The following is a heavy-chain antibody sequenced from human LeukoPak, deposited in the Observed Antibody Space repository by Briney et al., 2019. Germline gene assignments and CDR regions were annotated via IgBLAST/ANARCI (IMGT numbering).Heavy chain of an antibody. D-gene: IGHD3-10*01. V-gene: IGHV4-30-4*01. CDR2: IYYGGST. CDR3: ARVSRGGSGSGAFDI. Sequence: KPSETLSLTCTVSNGSISSYDSYWSWIRQPPGKGLDWIAYIYYGGSTDSTPSLKSRVTISVDTSKNQFSLRLTSVTAADTAVYYCARVSRGGSGSGAFDIWGQGTMVTASS. J-gene: IGHJ3*02. CDR1: NGSISSYDSY.